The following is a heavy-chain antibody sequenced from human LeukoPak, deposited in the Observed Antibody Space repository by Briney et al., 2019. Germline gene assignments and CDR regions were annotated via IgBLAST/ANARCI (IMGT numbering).Heavy chain of an antibody. D-gene: IGHD5-18*01. J-gene: IGHJ4*02. CDR3: ARDRHVDTALYYFDY. V-gene: IGHV1-8*01. CDR1: GYTFTSCD. Sequence: GASVKVSCKASGYTFTSCDFNWVRQATGQRPEWMGWMSPNSGDTGYAQKFQDRVTMTRNTSISTAYMELSSLRSDDTAVYYCARDRHVDTALYYFDYWGQGTLVTVSS. CDR2: MSPNSGDT.